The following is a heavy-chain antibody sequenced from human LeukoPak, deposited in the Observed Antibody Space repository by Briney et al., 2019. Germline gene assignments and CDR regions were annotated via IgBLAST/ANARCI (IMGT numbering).Heavy chain of an antibody. Sequence: ASVKVSCKASGYTFTGYYMHWVRQAPGQGVEWMGWINPNSGGTNYAQKFQGRVTMTRDTSISTAYMELSRLRSDDTAVYYCARDSYCTNGVCYVYFDPWGQGTLVTVSS. V-gene: IGHV1-2*02. CDR3: ARDSYCTNGVCYVYFDP. J-gene: IGHJ5*02. D-gene: IGHD2-8*01. CDR1: GYTFTGYY. CDR2: INPNSGGT.